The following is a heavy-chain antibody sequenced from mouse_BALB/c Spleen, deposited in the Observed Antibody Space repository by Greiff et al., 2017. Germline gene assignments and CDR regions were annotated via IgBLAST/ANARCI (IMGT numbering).Heavy chain of an antibody. D-gene: IGHD2-4*01. CDR1: GFTFSSYA. V-gene: IGHV5-9-4*01. CDR3: ARGLRGYFDV. CDR2: ISSGGSYT. Sequence: DVMLVESGGGLVKPGGSLKLSCAASGFTFSSYAMSWVRQSPEKRLEWVAEISSGGSYTYYPDTVTGRFTISRDNAKNTLYLEMSSLRSEDTAMYYCARGLRGYFDVWGAGTTVTVSS. J-gene: IGHJ1*01.